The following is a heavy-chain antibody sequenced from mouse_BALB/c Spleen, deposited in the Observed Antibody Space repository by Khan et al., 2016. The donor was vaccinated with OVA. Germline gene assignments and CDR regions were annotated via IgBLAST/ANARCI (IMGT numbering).Heavy chain of an antibody. CDR2: INTYTGEP. Sequence: QIQLVQSGPELKKPGETVKISCKASGYAFTNNGMNWARQAPGKGLKWMGWINTYTGEPTYAADFKGRFAFSLETSASTAYLQINNLKNEDTATYFCARVGDSGTMEYWGQGTSVTVSS. D-gene: IGHD3-3*01. J-gene: IGHJ4*01. V-gene: IGHV9-3-1*01. CDR3: ARVGDSGTMEY. CDR1: GYAFTNNG.